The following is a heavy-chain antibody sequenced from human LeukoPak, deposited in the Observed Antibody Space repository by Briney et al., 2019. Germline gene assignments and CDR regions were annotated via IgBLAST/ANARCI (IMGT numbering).Heavy chain of an antibody. CDR1: GYSFTSYW. Sequence: GESLKISCKGSGYSFTSYWIGWVRQMPGKGLEWMGIIYPGDSDTRYSPSFQGQVTISADKSISTAYMELSRLRSDDTAVYYCARDSGSYYWGAFDIWGQGTMVTVSS. V-gene: IGHV5-51*01. CDR3: ARDSGSYYWGAFDI. J-gene: IGHJ3*02. CDR2: IYPGDSDT. D-gene: IGHD1-26*01.